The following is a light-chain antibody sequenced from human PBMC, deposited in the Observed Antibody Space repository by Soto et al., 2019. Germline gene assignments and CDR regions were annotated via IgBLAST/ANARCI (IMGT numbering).Light chain of an antibody. J-gene: IGKJ4*01. CDR3: QQYDNSPLT. CDR2: GAS. V-gene: IGKV3-20*01. Sequence: DILMTQSPDSLAVSLGERAALSCRASQSVSSSYLAWYQQKPGQAPRLLIYGASNRATGIPDRFSGSGSGTDFTLTISRLEPEDFAVYYCQQYDNSPLTFGGGTKVDIK. CDR1: QSVSSSY.